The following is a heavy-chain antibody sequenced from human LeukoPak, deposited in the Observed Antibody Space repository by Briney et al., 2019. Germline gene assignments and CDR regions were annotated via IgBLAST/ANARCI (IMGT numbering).Heavy chain of an antibody. J-gene: IGHJ4*02. Sequence: GGSLRLSCAASGFTVSSNYMGWVRQAPGKGLEWVAFIRYDGSNKYYADSVKARFTISRDNSKNTLYLQMNSLRAEDTAVYYCAKDQKRIVVVPAAPFDYWGQGTLVTVSS. CDR1: GFTVSSNY. V-gene: IGHV3-30*02. CDR2: IRYDGSNK. CDR3: AKDQKRIVVVPAAPFDY. D-gene: IGHD2-2*01.